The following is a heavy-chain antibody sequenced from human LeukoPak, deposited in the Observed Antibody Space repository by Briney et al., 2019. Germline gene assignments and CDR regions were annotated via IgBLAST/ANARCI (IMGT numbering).Heavy chain of an antibody. V-gene: IGHV3-7*01. CDR2: IKQDGSEK. CDR3: ARDGSGSYYSHFDY. D-gene: IGHD3-10*01. J-gene: IGHJ4*02. Sequence: GGSLRLSCAASGFTLSSYWMSWVRQAPGKGLEWVANIKQDGSEKYYVDSVKGRFTISRDNAKNSLYLQMNSLRAEDTAVYYCARDGSGSYYSHFDYWGQGTLVTVSS. CDR1: GFTLSSYW.